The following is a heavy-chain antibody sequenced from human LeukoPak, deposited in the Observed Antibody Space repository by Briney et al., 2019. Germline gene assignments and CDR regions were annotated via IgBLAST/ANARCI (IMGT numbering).Heavy chain of an antibody. CDR1: GDSISLQY. CDR3: ARRSPIAAEDY. CDR2: ISSSGNT. D-gene: IGHD6-6*01. Sequence: PSETLSLTCTVTGDSISLQYWNWIRQPPGKGLEWLGYISSSGNTNYHPSVNSRVTISRDTSKNQLSLRLKSLTAADTAVYYCARRSPIAAEDYWGQGILVTVPS. V-gene: IGHV4-4*09. J-gene: IGHJ4*02.